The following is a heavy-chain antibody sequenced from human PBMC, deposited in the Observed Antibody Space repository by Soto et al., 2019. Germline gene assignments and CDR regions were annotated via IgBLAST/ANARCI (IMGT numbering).Heavy chain of an antibody. D-gene: IGHD2-2*01. V-gene: IGHV3-23*01. CDR3: AKLGSSTWSPHYYFDY. J-gene: IGHJ4*02. CDR2: ITGSGSDT. CDR1: GFTFNNYA. Sequence: GGSLRLSCAASGFTFNNYAMGWVRQAPGKGLEWVSAITGSGSDTYYLDSVKGRFTISRDNSKNTLYLQTNSLRAEDTAICYCAKLGSSTWSPHYYFDYWGQRTLVTVSS.